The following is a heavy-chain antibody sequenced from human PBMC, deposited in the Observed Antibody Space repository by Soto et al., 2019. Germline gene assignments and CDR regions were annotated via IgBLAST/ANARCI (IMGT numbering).Heavy chain of an antibody. CDR1: GFTFSNYN. CDR2: ISSSSTSI. J-gene: IGHJ4*02. Sequence: GGSLRLSCAASGFTFSNYNMNWVRQTPGKGLEWVSSISSSSTSIFYAESVKGRFTISRDNTRNSLSLQMNSLRAEDTAVYYCACLYCSGGSCYYYWGQGTLVTVSS. CDR3: ACLYCSGGSCYYY. V-gene: IGHV3-21*01. D-gene: IGHD2-15*01.